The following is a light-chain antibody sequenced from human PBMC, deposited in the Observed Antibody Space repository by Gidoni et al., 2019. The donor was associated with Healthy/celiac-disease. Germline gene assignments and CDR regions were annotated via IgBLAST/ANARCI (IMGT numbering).Light chain of an antibody. CDR1: DSVSSN. V-gene: IGKV3-15*01. CDR2: GAA. J-gene: IGKJ4*01. Sequence: EIVMTQSPATLSVSPGERATLSCRDSDSVSSNLAWYQQKPGQAPRLLIYGAATRATGIPARFSGSGSGTEFTLTISSLQSEDFAVYYCQQYNNWPPLTFGGGTKVEIK. CDR3: QQYNNWPPLT.